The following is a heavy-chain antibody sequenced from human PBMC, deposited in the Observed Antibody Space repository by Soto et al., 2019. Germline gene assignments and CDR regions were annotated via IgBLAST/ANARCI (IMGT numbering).Heavy chain of an antibody. CDR2: ISGSGDST. Sequence: PGGSLRLSCAASGFTFSSYAMSWVRQAPGKGLEWISGISGSGDSTYYADSVKGRFTISRDNSKNTLYLQMNSMTAEDTAVYYCATGYSYAPFDPWGQGTLVTVSS. J-gene: IGHJ5*02. CDR3: ATGYSYAPFDP. D-gene: IGHD5-18*01. V-gene: IGHV3-23*01. CDR1: GFTFSSYA.